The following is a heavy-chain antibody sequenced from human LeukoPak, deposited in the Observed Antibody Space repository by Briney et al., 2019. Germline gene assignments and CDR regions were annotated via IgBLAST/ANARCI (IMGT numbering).Heavy chain of an antibody. CDR3: AREDPGPFDAFDT. CDR1: GFTFARYA. J-gene: IGHJ3*02. V-gene: IGHV3-23*01. CDR2: ISDSGGTT. Sequence: GGSLRLSCAASGFTFARYAMSWVRQAPGKGLEWVSGISDSGGTTYYADSVKGRFTISRDNSKNTLYLQMNSLRAEDTATYYCAREDPGPFDAFDTWGQGAKVTVSS.